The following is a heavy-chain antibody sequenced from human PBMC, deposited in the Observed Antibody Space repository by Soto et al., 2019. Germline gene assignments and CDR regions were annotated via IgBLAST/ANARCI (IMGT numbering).Heavy chain of an antibody. CDR3: ARDLPPPAAKYYYYYYYMDV. J-gene: IGHJ6*03. CDR1: GYTFTSYA. CDR2: INAGNGNT. V-gene: IGHV1-3*01. Sequence: GASVKVSCKASGYTFTSYAMHWVRQAPGQRLEWMGWINAGNGNTKYSQKFQGRVTITRDTSASTAYMELSSLRSEDTAVYYCARDLPPPAAKYYYYYYYMDVWGKGTTVTVS. D-gene: IGHD2-2*01.